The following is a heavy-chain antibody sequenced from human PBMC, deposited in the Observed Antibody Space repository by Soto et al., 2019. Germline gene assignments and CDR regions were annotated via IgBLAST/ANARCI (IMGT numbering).Heavy chain of an antibody. Sequence: EVQLVESGGGLVQPGGSLRLSCAASGFTFSSCWMHWVRQAPGKGLVWVSRINSDGSSTSYADSVKGRFTISRDNAKNTLYLHMNSLRAEDMAVYYCARGGSLNWYFDLWGRGPLVTVSS. CDR2: INSDGSST. CDR3: ARGGSLNWYFDL. CDR1: GFTFSSCW. D-gene: IGHD1-26*01. J-gene: IGHJ2*01. V-gene: IGHV3-74*01.